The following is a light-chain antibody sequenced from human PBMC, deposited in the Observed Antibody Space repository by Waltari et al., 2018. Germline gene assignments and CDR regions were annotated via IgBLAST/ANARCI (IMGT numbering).Light chain of an antibody. Sequence: EIVMTQSPDILSVSPGERATLSCRASETISSNLAWYQQKFGQAPRLLIYGASTRATGIPARFSGSGSGTEFTLTISSLQSEDFAVYYCQQYNNWPRTFGQGTKVEIK. J-gene: IGKJ1*01. CDR1: ETISSN. CDR3: QQYNNWPRT. V-gene: IGKV3-15*01. CDR2: GAS.